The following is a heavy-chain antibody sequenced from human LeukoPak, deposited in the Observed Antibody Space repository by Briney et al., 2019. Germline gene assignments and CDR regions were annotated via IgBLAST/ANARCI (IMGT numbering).Heavy chain of an antibody. V-gene: IGHV3-11*01. CDR2: ISSSGSTI. CDR1: GFTFSDYY. Sequence: NAGGSLRLSCAASGFTFSDYYMSWIRQAPGKGLEWVSYISSSGSTIYYADSVKGRFTISRDNAKNSLYLQMNSLRAEDTALYYCAKDLNYDSSGYLNYWGQGTLVTVSS. CDR3: AKDLNYDSSGYLNY. D-gene: IGHD3-22*01. J-gene: IGHJ4*02.